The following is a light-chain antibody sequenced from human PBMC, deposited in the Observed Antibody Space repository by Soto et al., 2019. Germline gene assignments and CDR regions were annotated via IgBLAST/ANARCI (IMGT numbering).Light chain of an antibody. Sequence: EIVLTQSPGTLSLSPGERATLSCRASQSVSSSYLAWYQQKPGQAPRLLIYGASSRATGIPDRFSGSACGKDFTITSSRQHADDVAVYYCQHYGSPPYTFGQGTKLEIK. V-gene: IGKV3-20*01. J-gene: IGKJ2*01. CDR2: GAS. CDR1: QSVSSSY. CDR3: QHYGSPPYT.